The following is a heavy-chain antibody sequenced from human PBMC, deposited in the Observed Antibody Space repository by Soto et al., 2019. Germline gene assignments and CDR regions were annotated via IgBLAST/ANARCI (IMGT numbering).Heavy chain of an antibody. CDR2: IYSGGGAT. CDR1: GLSVSINY. V-gene: IGHV3-53*01. J-gene: IGHJ6*02. D-gene: IGHD6-6*01. CDR3: AREYASSSGLKRYYYGMDV. Sequence: PGGSLRLSCVASGLSVSINYMTWVRQAPGKGLEWVSLIYSGGGATHYADSVKGRFTISRDSSKNTLYLQMNSLRVEDTAIYYCAREYASSSGLKRYYYGMDVWGQGTTVTVSS.